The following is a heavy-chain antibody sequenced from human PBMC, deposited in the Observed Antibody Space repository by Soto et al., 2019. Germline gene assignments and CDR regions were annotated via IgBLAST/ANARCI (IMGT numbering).Heavy chain of an antibody. Sequence: EVQLLQSGGGLVQPGGSLRLSCAASGFTFSSYAMSWVRQAPGKGLEWVSTISGTGGSTYYPDSVKGRFTISRDNSKNTVYLQMNSLRAEDAAVYYCAKEMTSGYYLFDYWGQGPLVTDSS. V-gene: IGHV3-23*01. CDR2: ISGTGGST. CDR1: GFTFSSYA. CDR3: AKEMTSGYYLFDY. D-gene: IGHD3-22*01. J-gene: IGHJ4*02.